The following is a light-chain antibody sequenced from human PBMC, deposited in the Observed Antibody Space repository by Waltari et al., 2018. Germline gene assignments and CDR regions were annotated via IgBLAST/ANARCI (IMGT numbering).Light chain of an antibody. CDR2: WAS. CDR3: QQYYTTPLT. V-gene: IGKV4-1*01. CDR1: QSILYRSNNENY. J-gene: IGKJ4*01. Sequence: DIVMTQSPDSLAVSLGERATINCKSSQSILYRSNNENYLAWYQQKPGQPPKLLIYWASTRESGVPDRFSGGGSGTDFTLTSSSLQAEDVAIYYCQQYYTTPLTFGGGTKVEIK.